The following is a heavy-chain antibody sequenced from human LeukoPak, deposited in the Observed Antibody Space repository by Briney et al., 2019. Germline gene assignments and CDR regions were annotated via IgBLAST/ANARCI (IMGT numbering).Heavy chain of an antibody. J-gene: IGHJ4*02. D-gene: IGHD2-2*01. CDR2: IYYSGST. CDR3: ARHDYSRPGDVVVPAVELIDY. V-gene: IGHV4-39*01. CDR1: GGSISSSSCY. Sequence: PSETLSLTCTVSGGSISSSSCYWGWIRQPPGKGLEWIGSIYYSGSTYYNPSLKSRVTVSVDTSKNQFSLKLSSVTAADTAVYYCARHDYSRPGDVVVPAVELIDYWGQGTLVTVSS.